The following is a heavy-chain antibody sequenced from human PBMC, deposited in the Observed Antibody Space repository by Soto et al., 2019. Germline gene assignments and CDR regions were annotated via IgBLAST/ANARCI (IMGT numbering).Heavy chain of an antibody. CDR2: ISGSGDKT. D-gene: IGHD3-10*01. CDR3: VTGSGY. J-gene: IGHJ4*02. Sequence: VQLLESGGGLVQPGGSLRLSCAASGFTLSSSAVRWVRQVPGKGLEWISSISGSGDKTFYADSVKGRFTISRDNSKNTRYLQMNTLRAEDPAIYYCVTGSGYWGQGTLVTVSS. CDR1: GFTLSSSA. V-gene: IGHV3-23*01.